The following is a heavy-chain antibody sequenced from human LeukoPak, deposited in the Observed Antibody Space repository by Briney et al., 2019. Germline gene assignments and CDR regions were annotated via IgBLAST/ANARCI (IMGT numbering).Heavy chain of an antibody. J-gene: IGHJ4*02. D-gene: IGHD5-24*01. CDR3: ARGRRDGYKQRENFDY. CDR2: INHSGST. V-gene: IGHV4-34*01. CDR1: GGSFSGYY. Sequence: KTSETLSLTCAVYGGSFSGYYWSWIRQPPGKGLEWIGEINHSGSTNYNPSLKSRVTISVDTSKNQFSLKLSSVTAADTAVYYCARGRRDGYKQRENFDYWGQGTLVTVSS.